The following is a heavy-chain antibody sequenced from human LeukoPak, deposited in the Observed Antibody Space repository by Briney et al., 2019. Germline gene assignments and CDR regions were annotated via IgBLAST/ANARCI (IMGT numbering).Heavy chain of an antibody. CDR2: INPNSGGT. D-gene: IGHD2-15*01. V-gene: IGHV1-2*02. CDR1: GYTFTGYY. Sequence: ASVTVSFKASGYTFTGYYMHWVRQAPGQGLEWMGWINPNSGGTNYAQKFQGRVTMTRDTSISTAYMELSRLRSDDTAVYYCARGKRNGGSSHFDYWGQGTLVTVSS. J-gene: IGHJ4*02. CDR3: ARGKRNGGSSHFDY.